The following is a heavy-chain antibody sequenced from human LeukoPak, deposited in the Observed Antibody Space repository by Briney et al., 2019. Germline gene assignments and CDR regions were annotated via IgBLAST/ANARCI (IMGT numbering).Heavy chain of an antibody. Sequence: GGSLRLSCAASGFTFSSYEMNWVRQAPGKGLEWVSYTGSSGRIIYYADSVKGRFTISRDNAKNSLYLQMSSLRAEDTAVYYCARGPLASQHTGYFDGWGQGTLVTVSS. V-gene: IGHV3-48*03. CDR1: GFTFSSYE. D-gene: IGHD2-2*01. CDR3: ARGPLASQHTGYFDG. CDR2: TGSSGRII. J-gene: IGHJ4*02.